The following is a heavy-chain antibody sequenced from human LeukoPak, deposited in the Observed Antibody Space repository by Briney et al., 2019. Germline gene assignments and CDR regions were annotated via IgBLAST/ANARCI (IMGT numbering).Heavy chain of an antibody. CDR3: ARDGRGWFGGPANAFDI. Sequence: SETLSLTCTVSGGSISSGSYYWSWIRQPAGKGLEWIGRIYTSGSTNYNPSLKSRVTISVDTSKNQFSLKLSSVTAADTAVYYCARDGRGWFGGPANAFDIWGQGTMVTVSS. D-gene: IGHD3-10*01. CDR2: IYTSGST. CDR1: GGSISSGSYY. J-gene: IGHJ3*02. V-gene: IGHV4-61*02.